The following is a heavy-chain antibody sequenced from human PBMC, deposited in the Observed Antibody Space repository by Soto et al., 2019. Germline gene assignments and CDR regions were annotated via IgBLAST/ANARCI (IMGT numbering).Heavy chain of an antibody. CDR1: GDSVSSNTAS. V-gene: IGHV6-1*01. J-gene: IGHJ5*02. Sequence: QTLSLTCVISGDSVSSNTASWNWIRQSPSRGLEWLGRTYFRSKWYNDYAVSVKSRIIINPDTSNNQFSLQLNSVTPEDTAGDFCAKGYYFGPKPGYVFYPWGQGTMVTVS. D-gene: IGHD5-12*01. CDR2: TYFRSKWYN. CDR3: AKGYYFGPKPGYVFYP.